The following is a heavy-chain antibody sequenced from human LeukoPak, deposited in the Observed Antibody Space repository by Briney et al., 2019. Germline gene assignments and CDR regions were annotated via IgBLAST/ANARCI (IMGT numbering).Heavy chain of an antibody. Sequence: SETLSLTCAVYAESYSHYYWTWVRQAPGKGLEWLGEINHRGTTNFNLSLKSRATISVDTSKHQFSLKLTSVSAADTAVYYCATMSPNGYTGLIGAVVGYFENWGQGTLVTVSS. V-gene: IGHV4-34*01. D-gene: IGHD3-16*01. J-gene: IGHJ4*02. CDR3: ATMSPNGYTGLIGAVVGYFEN. CDR1: AESYSHYY. CDR2: INHRGTT.